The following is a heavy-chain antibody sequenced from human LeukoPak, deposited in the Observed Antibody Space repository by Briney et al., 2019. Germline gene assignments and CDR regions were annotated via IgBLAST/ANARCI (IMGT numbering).Heavy chain of an antibody. V-gene: IGHV1-2*02. D-gene: IGHD6-13*01. CDR2: INPNSGGT. J-gene: IGHJ4*02. CDR3: ARVGFGSGAAAGTPAIDY. CDR1: GYTFTGYY. Sequence: ASVKVSCKASGYTFTGYYMHWVRQAPGQGLEWMGWINPNSGGTNYAQKFQGRVTMTRDTSISTAYMELSRLRSDDTAVYYCARVGFGSGAAAGTPAIDYWGQGTLVTVSS.